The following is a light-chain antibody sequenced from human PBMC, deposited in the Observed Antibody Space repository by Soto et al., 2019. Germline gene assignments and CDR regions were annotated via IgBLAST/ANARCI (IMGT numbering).Light chain of an antibody. CDR2: EVT. V-gene: IGLV2-23*02. CDR1: SSDVGSYNL. CDR3: CSYVGSSTSYVL. Sequence: QSVLTQPASVSGSPGQSITISCTGTSSDVGSYNLVSWYQQHPGKAPKLMLYEVTTPPSGISNRFSGSKSGNTASLTSSGLQDEDEADYYCCSYVGSSTSYVLFGGGTMLTVL. J-gene: IGLJ2*01.